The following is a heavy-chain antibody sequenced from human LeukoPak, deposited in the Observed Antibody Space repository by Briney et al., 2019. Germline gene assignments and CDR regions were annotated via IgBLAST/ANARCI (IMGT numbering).Heavy chain of an antibody. CDR3: ARRSAYSSGWYGMEPPPENWFDP. Sequence: SETLSLTCAVYGGSFSGYYWSWIRQPPGKGLEWIGEINHSGSTNYNPSLKSRVTISVDTSKNQFYLKLSSVTAADTAVYYCARRSAYSSGWYGMEPPPENWFDPWGQGTLVTVSS. CDR1: GGSFSGYY. V-gene: IGHV4-34*01. CDR2: INHSGST. J-gene: IGHJ5*02. D-gene: IGHD6-19*01.